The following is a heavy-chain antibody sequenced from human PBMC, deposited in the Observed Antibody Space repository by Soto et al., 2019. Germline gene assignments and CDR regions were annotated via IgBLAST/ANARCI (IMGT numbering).Heavy chain of an antibody. CDR3: AGGDYAGAGTFYLTDH. Sequence: EVQLVESGGGLVQPGGSLRLSCTASGLTFNNYWMHWVRQAPGKGPVWVSRINGDGRTTTYADSVRGRFTISRDNAKNTLYLQMNSLRAEDTAVYYCAGGDYAGAGTFYLTDHWGQGSLVTVSS. J-gene: IGHJ4*02. V-gene: IGHV3-74*01. CDR2: INGDGRTT. CDR1: GLTFNNYW. D-gene: IGHD3-10*01.